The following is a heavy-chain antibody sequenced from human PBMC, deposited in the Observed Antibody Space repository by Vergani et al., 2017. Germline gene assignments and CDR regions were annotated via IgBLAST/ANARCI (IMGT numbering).Heavy chain of an antibody. D-gene: IGHD2-15*01. V-gene: IGHV3-33*08. Sequence: VQLMESGGGLVQPGGSLRLSCAASGFTFSSYSMNWVRQAPGKGLEWVAVIWYDGSNKYYADSVKGRFTISRDNSKNTLYLQMNSLRAEDTAVYYCARAGGVGYCSGGSCYSDAFDIWGQGTMVTVSS. CDR1: GFTFSSYS. CDR3: ARAGGVGYCSGGSCYSDAFDI. J-gene: IGHJ3*02. CDR2: IWYDGSNK.